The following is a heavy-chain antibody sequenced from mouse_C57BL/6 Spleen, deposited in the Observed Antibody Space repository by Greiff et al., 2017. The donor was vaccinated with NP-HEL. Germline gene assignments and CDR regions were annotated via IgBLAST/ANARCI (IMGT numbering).Heavy chain of an antibody. Sequence: QVQLKESGSELRSPGSSVKLSCKDFDSEVFPIAYMSWVRQKPGHGFEWIGGILPSIGRTIYGEKFEDKATLDADTLSNTAYLELNSLTSEDSAIYYCARPITTVVGDWYFDVWGTGTTVTVSS. CDR1: DSEVFPIAY. CDR3: ARPITTVVGDWYFDV. D-gene: IGHD1-1*01. CDR2: ILPSIGRT. J-gene: IGHJ1*03. V-gene: IGHV15-2*01.